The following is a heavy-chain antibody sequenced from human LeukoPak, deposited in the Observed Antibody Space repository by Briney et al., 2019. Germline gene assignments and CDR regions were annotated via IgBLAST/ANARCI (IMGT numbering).Heavy chain of an antibody. CDR3: ASVVVPAARGYWFDP. CDR1: GYTFTSYD. D-gene: IGHD2-2*01. CDR2: IIPIFGTA. Sequence: SVTVSCKASGYTFTSYDINWVRQATGQGLEWMGGIIPIFGTANYAQKFQGRVTITADESTSTAYMELSSLRSEDTAVYYCASVVVPAARGYWFDPWGQGTLVTVSS. V-gene: IGHV1-69*13. J-gene: IGHJ5*02.